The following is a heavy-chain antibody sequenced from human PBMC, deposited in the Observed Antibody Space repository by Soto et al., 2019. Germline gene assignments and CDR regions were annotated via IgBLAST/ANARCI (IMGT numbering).Heavy chain of an antibody. D-gene: IGHD4-17*01. V-gene: IGHV1-69*08. J-gene: IGHJ6*03. CDR1: GGTFSSYT. Sequence: QVQLVQSGAEVKKPGSSVKVSCKASGGTFSSYTISWVRQAPGQGLEWMGRIIPILGIANYAQKFQGRVTITADKPTSTAYMELSSLRSEDTAVYYCARELTTVTNRFKGENYYYSLAVGGKGPTVTVSS. CDR3: ARELTTVTNRFKGENYYYSLAV. CDR2: IIPILGIA.